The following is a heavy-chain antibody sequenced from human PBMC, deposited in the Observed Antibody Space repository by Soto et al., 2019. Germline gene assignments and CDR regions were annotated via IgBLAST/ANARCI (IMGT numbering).Heavy chain of an antibody. V-gene: IGHV1-69*06. J-gene: IGHJ6*02. CDR1: GGTFSSYA. Sequence: QVQLVQSGAEVKKPGSSVKVSCKASGGTFSSYAISWVRQAPGQGLEWMGGIIPIFGTANYAQKFQGRVTITADKSTSRAYMELSSLRSEDTAVYYCARDPYDFWSGYQYYYGMDVWGQGTTVTVSS. D-gene: IGHD3-3*01. CDR3: ARDPYDFWSGYQYYYGMDV. CDR2: IIPIFGTA.